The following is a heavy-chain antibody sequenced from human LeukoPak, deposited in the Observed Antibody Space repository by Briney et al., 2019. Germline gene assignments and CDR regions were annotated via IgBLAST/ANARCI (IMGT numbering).Heavy chain of an antibody. CDR3: ARHPNNRLENIDL. CDR2: FYNSGST. J-gene: IGHJ5*02. D-gene: IGHD1-1*01. Sequence: AETLSLTCTVSGGSISSNTYYWGWIRQPPGKGLEWIGSFYNSGSTYCNPSLKSRVTISVDTSKTQFSLKLSSVTAADTALYYCARHPNNRLENIDLWGQGTLVTVSS. CDR1: GGSISSNTYY. V-gene: IGHV4-39*01.